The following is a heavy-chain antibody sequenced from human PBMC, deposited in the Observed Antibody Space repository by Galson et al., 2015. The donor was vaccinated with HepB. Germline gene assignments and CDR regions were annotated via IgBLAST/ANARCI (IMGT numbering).Heavy chain of an antibody. CDR3: ERNPRGRHSGYDSGMDV. V-gene: IGHV1-46*01. CDR1: GSSFINYY. Sequence: SVKVSCKASGSSFINYYVHWVRQAPGQGLEWMGIINPSGGSTNYAQKFQGRVTMTRATSAITVYMELNSVEFEDTAVYYCERNPRGRHSGYDSGMDVWGQGTTVTVSS. D-gene: IGHD1-26*01. J-gene: IGHJ6*02. CDR2: INPSGGST.